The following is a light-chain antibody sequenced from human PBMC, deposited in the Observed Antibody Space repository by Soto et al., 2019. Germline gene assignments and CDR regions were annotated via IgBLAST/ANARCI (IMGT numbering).Light chain of an antibody. CDR2: KAS. CDR3: QHYNSYSEFT. J-gene: IGKJ3*01. CDR1: QSINNW. V-gene: IGKV1-5*03. Sequence: DIQMTQSPSTLSAYVGDRDTITCRASQSINNWLAWYQQKPGKAPKLLIYKASTLESGVPSRFSGSGSGTEFTLTISCLQPDDFATYSCQHYNSYSEFTFGPGTKVDIK.